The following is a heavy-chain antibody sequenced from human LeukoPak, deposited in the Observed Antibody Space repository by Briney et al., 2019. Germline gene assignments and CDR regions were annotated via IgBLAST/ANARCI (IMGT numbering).Heavy chain of an antibody. D-gene: IGHD2-15*01. J-gene: IGHJ4*02. CDR1: GFSFSSNW. V-gene: IGHV3-7*01. Sequence: GGSLRLSCAASGFSFSSNWMSWVRQAPGKGLEWVAKINQDGSEKYYVDSVKGRFTISRDNAKNSLYLQMNSLRAEDTAVYYCATLVVVAATKSDYWGQGTLVTVSS. CDR3: ATLVVVAATKSDY. CDR2: INQDGSEK.